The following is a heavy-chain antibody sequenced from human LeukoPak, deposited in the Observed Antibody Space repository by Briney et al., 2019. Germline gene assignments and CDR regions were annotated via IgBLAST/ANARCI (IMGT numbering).Heavy chain of an antibody. V-gene: IGHV4-4*07. D-gene: IGHD2-2*01. J-gene: IGHJ6*03. CDR1: GGSISSYY. CDR2: IYASGST. CDR3: ARGIVVVRDYYYMDV. Sequence: SETLSLTCTVSGGSISSYYWSWIRQPAGKGLEWVGRIYASGSTNYNPFLTSRVTMSVDTSKNQFSLQLSSVTAADTAVYYCARGIVVVRDYYYMDVWGKGTTVTVSS.